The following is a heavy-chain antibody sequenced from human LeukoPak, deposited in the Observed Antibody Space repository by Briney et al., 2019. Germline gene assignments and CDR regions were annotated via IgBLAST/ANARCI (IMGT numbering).Heavy chain of an antibody. Sequence: TGGSLRLSCAASGFTFSNHWMTWVRQAPGKGLEWVAVISYDGSNKYYADSVKGRFTISRDNSKNTLYLQMNSLRAEDTAVYYCARDPLVGGTMIVVVITPSFDYWGQGTLVTVSS. J-gene: IGHJ4*02. CDR1: GFTFSNHW. V-gene: IGHV3-30-3*01. CDR2: ISYDGSNK. D-gene: IGHD3-22*01. CDR3: ARDPLVGGTMIVVVITPSFDY.